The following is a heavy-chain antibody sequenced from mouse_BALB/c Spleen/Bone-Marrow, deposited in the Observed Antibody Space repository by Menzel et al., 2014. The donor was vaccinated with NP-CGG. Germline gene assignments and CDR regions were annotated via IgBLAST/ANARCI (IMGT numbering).Heavy chain of an antibody. CDR2: INPSSGYT. CDR1: GYTFTTYT. V-gene: IGHV1-4*01. J-gene: IGHJ4*01. Sequence: QVQLQQSGAELARPGASVKMSCKAPGYTFTTYTMHWVKQRPGQGLEWIGYINPSSGYTNYNQKFKDKATLTADKSSSTAYMQLSSLTSEDSAVYFCAKRDIYYGYDGNAMDYWGQGTSVTVSS. CDR3: AKRDIYYGYDGNAMDY. D-gene: IGHD2-2*01.